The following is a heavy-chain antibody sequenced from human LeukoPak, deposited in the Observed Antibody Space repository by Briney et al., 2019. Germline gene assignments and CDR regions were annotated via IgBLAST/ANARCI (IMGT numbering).Heavy chain of an antibody. V-gene: IGHV3-11*01. CDR2: ISRSGSTK. Sequence: GSLRLSCAASGFTFSDYNMRWIRQAPGKGLEWVSSISRSGSTKYYADSVKGRFTISRDNAKNSLYLQMNSLRAEDTAVYYCAKNIGGFDYWGQGTLVTVSS. CDR1: GFTFSDYN. D-gene: IGHD4-23*01. J-gene: IGHJ4*02. CDR3: AKNIGGFDY.